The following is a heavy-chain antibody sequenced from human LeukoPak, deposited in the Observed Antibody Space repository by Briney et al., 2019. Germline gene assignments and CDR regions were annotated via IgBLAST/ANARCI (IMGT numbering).Heavy chain of an antibody. J-gene: IGHJ4*02. V-gene: IGHV4-61*02. CDR3: AREDSSGYYQTFDC. D-gene: IGHD3-22*01. CDR1: GGSISSGSYY. Sequence: SETLSLTCTVSGGSISSGSYYWSWLRQPAGKGLEWIGRIYASGSTNYNPSLKNRLTISIDTSKNQFSLKLSSVTAADTAVYYCAREDSSGYYQTFDCWGQGTLVTVSS. CDR2: IYASGST.